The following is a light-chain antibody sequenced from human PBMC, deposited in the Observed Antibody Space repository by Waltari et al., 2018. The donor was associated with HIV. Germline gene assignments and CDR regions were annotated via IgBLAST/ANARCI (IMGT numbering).Light chain of an antibody. V-gene: IGLV3-25*03. CDR1: ELPKQY. J-gene: IGLJ2*01. CDR2: KDS. Sequence: SYELTQPPSVSVSPGQTARITCSGDELPKQYAYWYQQKPGQAPVLVIYKDSERPSGIPERFSGSSSGTTVTLTISGVQAEDEADYYCQSADSSYTYPGVVFGGGTKLTVL. CDR3: QSADSSYTYPGVV.